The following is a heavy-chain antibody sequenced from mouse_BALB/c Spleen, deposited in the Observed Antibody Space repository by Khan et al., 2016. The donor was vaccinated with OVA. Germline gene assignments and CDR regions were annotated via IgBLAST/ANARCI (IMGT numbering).Heavy chain of an antibody. CDR1: GFTFNSYG. V-gene: IGHV5-17*02. J-gene: IGHJ2*01. CDR2: ISGASNTI. CDR3: AASYFYGYYFDH. Sequence: EVELVESGGGLVQPGGSRKLSCAASGFTFNSYGMHWVRQAPEKGLAWVAYISGASNTIYYTDTVKGRFTLSTANPKHTLFMKMTSLMSEATAMYYCAASYFYGYYFDHWGPGTTLTVS. D-gene: IGHD1-1*01.